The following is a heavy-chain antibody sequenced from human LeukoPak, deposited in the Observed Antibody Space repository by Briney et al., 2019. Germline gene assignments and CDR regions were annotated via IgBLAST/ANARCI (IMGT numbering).Heavy chain of an antibody. CDR1: GFIFNTFA. Sequence: PGGSLRLSCAASGFIFNTFAMNWVRQAQGKGLEWVAFISYDGSEKYYTDSVKGRFTVSRDNSKNTVFLQLNNLRAEDTAVFYCAKPMAVAGRGWYGLDVWGQGTTVTVSS. J-gene: IGHJ6*02. V-gene: IGHV3-30*18. CDR2: ISYDGSEK. CDR3: AKPMAVAGRGWYGLDV. D-gene: IGHD6-19*01.